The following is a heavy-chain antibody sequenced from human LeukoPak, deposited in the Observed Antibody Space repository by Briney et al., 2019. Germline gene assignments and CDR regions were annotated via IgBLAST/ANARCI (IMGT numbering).Heavy chain of an antibody. D-gene: IGHD6-19*01. V-gene: IGHV1-18*01. CDR3: ARVIGSLAVAGRDFDY. J-gene: IGHJ4*02. CDR1: GYSFTSYG. CDR2: ISANNGDT. Sequence: GESLKISCKGSGYSFTSYGIAWVRQAPGQGLQWMGWISANNGDTSYSQKLQGRVTMTTDTSTSTAYMELRSLRSDDTAVYYCARVIGSLAVAGRDFDYWGQGTLVTVSS.